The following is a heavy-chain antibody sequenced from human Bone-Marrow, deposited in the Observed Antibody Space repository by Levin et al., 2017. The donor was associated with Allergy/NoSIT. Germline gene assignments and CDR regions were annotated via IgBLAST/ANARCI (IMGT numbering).Heavy chain of an antibody. CDR2: IYSGGST. CDR3: ARAILYGWGRYSAYDL. Sequence: PGGSLRLSCAASGFTVSSNYMSWVRQAPGKGLEWVSVIYSGGSTYYADSVKGRFTISRDNSKNTLYLQMNSLRAEDTVVYYCARAILYGWGRYSAYDLWGQGTVVTVSS. J-gene: IGHJ3*01. D-gene: IGHD3-10*01. CDR1: GFTVSSNY. V-gene: IGHV3-53*01.